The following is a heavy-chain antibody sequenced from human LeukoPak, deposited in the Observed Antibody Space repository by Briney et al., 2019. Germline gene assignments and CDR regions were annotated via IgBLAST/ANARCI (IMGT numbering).Heavy chain of an antibody. CDR3: AKDILRIAEPGTRGFDY. CDR1: GFIFNDYG. J-gene: IGHJ4*02. CDR2: IMGNGGST. V-gene: IGHV3-43*02. Sequence: GGSLRLSCAASGFIFNDYGMHWVRQAPGKGREWVSFIMGNGGSTYYADSLKGRFTISRDNSKSSLYLQMNSLRPEDTALYYCAKDILRIAEPGTRGFDYWGQGTLVTVSS. D-gene: IGHD6-13*01.